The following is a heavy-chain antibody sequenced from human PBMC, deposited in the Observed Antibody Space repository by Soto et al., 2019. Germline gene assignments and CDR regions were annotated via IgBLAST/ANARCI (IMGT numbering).Heavy chain of an antibody. V-gene: IGHV3-74*01. Sequence: GGSLRLSCAAYGVTFSHYWMHWVRQAPGKGLVWVSRINSDGSDTSYADSVKGRFTISRDNEKNRLHLQMNSLRVEDTSVYYCSRDHGVPLYVSGKGTSVTVSA. J-gene: IGHJ6*04. CDR3: SRDHGVPLYV. CDR1: GVTFSHYW. CDR2: INSDGSDT. D-gene: IGHD3-16*02.